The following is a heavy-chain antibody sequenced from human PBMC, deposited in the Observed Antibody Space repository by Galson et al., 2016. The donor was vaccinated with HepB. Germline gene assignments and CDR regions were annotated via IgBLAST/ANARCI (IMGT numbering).Heavy chain of an antibody. CDR2: ISWNSAYV. Sequence: SLRLSCAASGFAFDIYAMHWVRQVPGKGLEWVSGISWNSAYVGYADSVKGRFTISRDNAKNSLFLQMHSLRVEDTAVYYCARDNCINAICYTGWFDSWGQGTLVTVSA. D-gene: IGHD2-8*01. J-gene: IGHJ5*01. V-gene: IGHV3-9*01. CDR3: ARDNCINAICYTGWFDS. CDR1: GFAFDIYA.